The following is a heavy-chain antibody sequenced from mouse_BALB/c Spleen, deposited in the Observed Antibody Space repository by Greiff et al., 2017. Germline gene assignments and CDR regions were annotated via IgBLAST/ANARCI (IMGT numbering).Heavy chain of an antibody. V-gene: IGHV1-80*01. J-gene: IGHJ2*01. CDR1: GYAFSSYW. Sequence: QVQLKESGAELVRPGSSVKISCKASGYAFSSYWMNWVKQRPGQGLEWIGQIYPGDGDTNYNGKFKGKATLTADKSSSTAYMQLSSLTSEDSAVYFCARGSYYDYDEGYWGQGTTLTVSS. CDR2: IYPGDGDT. CDR3: ARGSYYDYDEGY. D-gene: IGHD2-4*01.